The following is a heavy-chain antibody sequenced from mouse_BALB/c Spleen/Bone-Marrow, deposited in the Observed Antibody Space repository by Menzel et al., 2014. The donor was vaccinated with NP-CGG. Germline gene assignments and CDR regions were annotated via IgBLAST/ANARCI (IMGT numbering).Heavy chain of an antibody. D-gene: IGHD1-1*01. CDR1: GFDFSRFW. V-gene: IGHV4-1*02. Sequence: EVKLVESGGGLVQPGGSLKVSRAASGFDFSRFWMSWVRQAPGKGLEWIGEINPDSSTINYTPSLKDKFIISRDSAKNTLYLQMIKVRSEDTALYYCARRYGSSYRYWYFDVWGARTTVTVSS. CDR2: INPDSSTI. CDR3: ARRYGSSYRYWYFDV. J-gene: IGHJ1*01.